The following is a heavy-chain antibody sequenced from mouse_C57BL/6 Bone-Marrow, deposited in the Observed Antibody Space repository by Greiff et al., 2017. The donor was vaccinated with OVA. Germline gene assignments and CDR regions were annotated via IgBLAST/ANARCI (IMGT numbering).Heavy chain of an antibody. D-gene: IGHD1-1*01. CDR3: ARNGFSYYGTKYYFDY. Sequence: QVQLKESGPGLVQPSQSLSITCTVSGFSLTSYGVHWVRQSPGKGLEWLGVIWSGGSTDYNAAFISRLSISKDNSKSQVFFKMNSLQADDTAIYYCARNGFSYYGTKYYFDYWGQGTTLTVSS. CDR2: IWSGGST. V-gene: IGHV2-2*01. CDR1: GFSLTSYG. J-gene: IGHJ2*01.